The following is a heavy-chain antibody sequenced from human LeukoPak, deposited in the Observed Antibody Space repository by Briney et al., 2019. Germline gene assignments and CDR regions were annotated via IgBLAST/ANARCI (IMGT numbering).Heavy chain of an antibody. D-gene: IGHD3-22*01. CDR2: IYTSGST. CDR3: ARDSSGYFLSHFDY. J-gene: IGHJ4*02. CDR1: GGSISSYY. Sequence: SETLSLTCTVSGGSISSYYWSWIRQPAGKGLEWIGRIYTSGSTNYNPSLKSRVTMSVDTSKNQFSLKLSAVTAADTAVYYCARDSSGYFLSHFDYWGQGTLVTVSS. V-gene: IGHV4-4*07.